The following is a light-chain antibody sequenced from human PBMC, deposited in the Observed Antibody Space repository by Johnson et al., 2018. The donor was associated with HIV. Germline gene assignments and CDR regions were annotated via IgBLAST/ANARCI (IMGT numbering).Light chain of an antibody. V-gene: IGLV1-51*02. Sequence: QSVLTQPPSVSAAPGQKVTISCSGSSSNIGNNYVSLYQQLPGTAPTLLIYENNKRPSGIPARFSGSTSGTSAPLGITGLHTGDEADYYCGTWDSSLSAFDVFGTGTKVTVL. J-gene: IGLJ1*01. CDR2: ENN. CDR3: GTWDSSLSAFDV. CDR1: SSNIGNNY.